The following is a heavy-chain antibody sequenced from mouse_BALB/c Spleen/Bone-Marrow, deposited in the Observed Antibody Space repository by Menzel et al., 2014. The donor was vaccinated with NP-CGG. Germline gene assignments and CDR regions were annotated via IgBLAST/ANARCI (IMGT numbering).Heavy chain of an antibody. CDR1: GYTFSEST. V-gene: IGHV1-26*01. J-gene: IGHJ3*01. CDR2: INPNNGVT. D-gene: IGHD1-1*01. Sequence: VQLQQSGPELVKPGASVKISCKTSGYTFSESTMHWVKQSHGKSLEWIGGINPNNGVTSYKQKYKGKAILTVEKSSSTALLELRSLTSEDSAVYYCARRDYGPGWFAYWGQGTLVTVSA. CDR3: ARRDYGPGWFAY.